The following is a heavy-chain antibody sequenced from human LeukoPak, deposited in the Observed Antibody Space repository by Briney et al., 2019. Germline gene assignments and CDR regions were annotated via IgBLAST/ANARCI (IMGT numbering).Heavy chain of an antibody. Sequence: PGGSLRLSCTASGFTFSSYGMHWVRQAPGKGLEWVAVIWYDGSNKHYADSVEGRFTISRDNSKNTLYLQMNSLRAEDTAVYYCAGRYQLLHYYYGMDVWGQGTTVTVSS. CDR2: IWYDGSNK. D-gene: IGHD2-2*01. V-gene: IGHV3-33*01. CDR3: AGRYQLLHYYYGMDV. J-gene: IGHJ6*02. CDR1: GFTFSSYG.